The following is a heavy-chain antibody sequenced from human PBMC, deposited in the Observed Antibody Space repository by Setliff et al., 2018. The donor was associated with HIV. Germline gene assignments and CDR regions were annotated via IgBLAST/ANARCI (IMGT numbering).Heavy chain of an antibody. V-gene: IGHV4-4*02. D-gene: IGHD3-22*01. CDR1: GGSISSSNW. CDR2: IYYSGST. Sequence: LSLTCAVSGGSISSSNWWSWVRQPPGKGLEWIGEIYYSGSTNYNPSLKSRVTISVDTSKNQFSLKLSSVTAADTAVYYCARDSGYYDSSGYYSYSHYFDYWGQGTLVTVSS. CDR3: ARDSGYYDSSGYYSYSHYFDY. J-gene: IGHJ4*02.